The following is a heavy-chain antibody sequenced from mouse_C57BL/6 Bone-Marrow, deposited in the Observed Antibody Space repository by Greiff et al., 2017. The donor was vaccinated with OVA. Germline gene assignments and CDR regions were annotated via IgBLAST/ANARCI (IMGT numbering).Heavy chain of an antibody. V-gene: IGHV1-15*01. CDR2: LDPETGGT. CDR3: TRGYSNYYAMDY. Sequence: VKLQQSGAELVRPGASVTLSCKASGYTFTDYEMHWVKQTPVHGLEWIGALDPETGGTAYNQKFKGKAILTADKSSSTAYMELSSLTSEDSAVYYCTRGYSNYYAMDYWGQGTSVTVSS. CDR1: GYTFTDYE. D-gene: IGHD2-5*01. J-gene: IGHJ4*01.